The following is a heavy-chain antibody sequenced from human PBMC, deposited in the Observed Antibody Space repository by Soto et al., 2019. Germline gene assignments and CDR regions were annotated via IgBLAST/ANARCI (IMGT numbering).Heavy chain of an antibody. CDR3: ERAMTMLPPPSHYFYQDV. Sequence: QVQLVETGGGVVQPGSSMRLSCAESGFTFRVHGVPWVRQAPGKGLAVVAVIWYDGNNEYYAESVKGLFAISRDNSRDTQELQPNILSAYDTEVYYFERAMTMLPPPSHYFYQDVWGKRT. CDR2: IWYDGNNE. J-gene: IGHJ6*03. CDR1: GFTFRVHG. V-gene: IGHV3-33*03. D-gene: IGHD1-26*01.